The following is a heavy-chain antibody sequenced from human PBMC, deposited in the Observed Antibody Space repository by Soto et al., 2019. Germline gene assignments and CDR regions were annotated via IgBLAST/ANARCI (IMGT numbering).Heavy chain of an antibody. J-gene: IGHJ4*01. D-gene: IGHD3-10*02. CDR1: GYAFTGYY. Sequence: RASVKVSCKSSGYAFTGYYIHWVRQAPGQGLEWMGWINPNSGDTNYAQKFQGRVTMTRDTSFSTAYMELSSLRSDDTAVYYCATIYFYVHFWGQGTLVTVSS. CDR2: INPNSGDT. V-gene: IGHV1-2*02. CDR3: ATIYFYVHF.